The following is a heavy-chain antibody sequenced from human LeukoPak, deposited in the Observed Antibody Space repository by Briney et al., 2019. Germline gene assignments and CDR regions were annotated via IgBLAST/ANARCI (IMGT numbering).Heavy chain of an antibody. V-gene: IGHV1-69*13. D-gene: IGHD1-26*01. CDR2: IIPIFGTA. CDR3: AREEVPLRVGATKPSAFDI. Sequence: SVKVSCKASGGTFSSYAISWVRQAPGQGLEWMGGIIPIFGTANYAQKFQGRVTITADESTSTAYMELSSLRSEDTAVYYCAREEVPLRVGATKPSAFDIWGQGTMVTVSS. CDR1: GGTFSSYA. J-gene: IGHJ3*02.